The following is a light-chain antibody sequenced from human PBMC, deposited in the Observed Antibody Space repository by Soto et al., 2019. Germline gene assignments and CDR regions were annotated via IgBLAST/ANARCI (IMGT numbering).Light chain of an antibody. CDR2: DVS. J-gene: IGLJ2*01. Sequence: QSALTQPASVSGSPGQSITISCTGTSSDVGGYNYVSWYQQHPGKAPKLTIYDVSNRPSGVSNRFSGSKSGNTAALHISGLQAEDEADYYCSSYTSSSTRVFGGGTKLTVL. V-gene: IGLV2-14*01. CDR3: SSYTSSSTRV. CDR1: SSDVGGYNY.